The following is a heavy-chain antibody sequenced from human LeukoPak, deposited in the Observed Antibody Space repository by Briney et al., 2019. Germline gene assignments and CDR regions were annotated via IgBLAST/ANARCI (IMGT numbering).Heavy chain of an antibody. CDR1: GYTFTSYA. Sequence: ASVKVSCKASGYTFTSYAMHWVRQAPGQRLEWMGWINAGNGNTKYSQKFQGRVTITRDTSASTAYMELSSLRSEDTAVYYCARARGVTVLYYYYGMDVWGQGTTVTVSS. CDR2: INAGNGNT. J-gene: IGHJ6*02. V-gene: IGHV1-3*01. CDR3: ARARGVTVLYYYYGMDV. D-gene: IGHD2-21*02.